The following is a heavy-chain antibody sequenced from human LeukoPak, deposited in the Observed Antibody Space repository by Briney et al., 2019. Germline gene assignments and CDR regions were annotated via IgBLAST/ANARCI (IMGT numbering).Heavy chain of an antibody. D-gene: IGHD6-13*01. J-gene: IGHJ3*02. Sequence: GSLRLSCAASGFTFDDYGMSWVRQAPGKGLEWVSGINWNGGSTGYADSVKGRFTISRDNSKNTLYLQMNSLRAEDTAVYYCARPLRGGEQQLVGDAFDIWGQGTMVTVSS. CDR2: INWNGGST. V-gene: IGHV3-20*04. CDR3: ARPLRGGEQQLVGDAFDI. CDR1: GFTFDDYG.